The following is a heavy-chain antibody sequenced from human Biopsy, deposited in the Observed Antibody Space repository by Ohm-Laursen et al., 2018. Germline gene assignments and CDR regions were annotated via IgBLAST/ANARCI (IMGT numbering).Heavy chain of an antibody. CDR3: ARHGDFYYDSNIVIGALDI. CDR2: IYYSGIT. Sequence: SETLSLTCTVSGGSISSYYWSWIRQPPGKGLEWIGNIYYSGITNYNPSLKSRVSISVDTSKNQFSLKLSSVTAAGTAVYYCARHGDFYYDSNIVIGALDIWGQGTMVTVSS. V-gene: IGHV4-59*08. CDR1: GGSISSYY. J-gene: IGHJ3*02. D-gene: IGHD3-22*01.